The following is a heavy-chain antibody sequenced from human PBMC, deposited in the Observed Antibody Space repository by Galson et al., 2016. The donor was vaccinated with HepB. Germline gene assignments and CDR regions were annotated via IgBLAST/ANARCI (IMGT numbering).Heavy chain of an antibody. Sequence: SLRLSCAVSGSIFSGSWMSWVRQAPGEGLEWVANINPDGSQKYYVVSVRGRFTISRDNAKNSLFLYMNNVRADDTALYYCARGRYCSGGGCYQDYWGQGTLVTVSS. CDR3: ARGRYCSGGGCYQDY. J-gene: IGHJ4*02. D-gene: IGHD2-15*01. CDR2: INPDGSQK. CDR1: GSIFSGSW. V-gene: IGHV3-7*03.